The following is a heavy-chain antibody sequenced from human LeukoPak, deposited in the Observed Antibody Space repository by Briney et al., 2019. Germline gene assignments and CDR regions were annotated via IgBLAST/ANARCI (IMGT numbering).Heavy chain of an antibody. CDR2: IYTSGST. V-gene: IGHV4-4*07. CDR3: ARAVLLWFGELNDAFDI. D-gene: IGHD3-10*01. J-gene: IGHJ3*02. CDR1: GGSISSYY. Sequence: PSETLSLTCTVSGGSISSYYWSWVRQPAGKGLEWIGRIYTSGSTNYNPSLKSRVTMSVDTSKNQFSLKLSSVTAADTAVYYCARAVLLWFGELNDAFDIWGQGTMVTVSS.